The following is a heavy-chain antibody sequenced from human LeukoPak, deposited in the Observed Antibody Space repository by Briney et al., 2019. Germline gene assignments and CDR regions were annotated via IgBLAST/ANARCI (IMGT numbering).Heavy chain of an antibody. J-gene: IGHJ4*02. Sequence: PGGSLRLSCAASGFTFSSYSMNWVRQAPGKGLEWVSYISSSSSTIYYADSVKGRFTISRDNAKNSLYLQMNSLRAEDTAVYYCARGGYDILTGYYYDYWGQGTLVTVSS. V-gene: IGHV3-48*01. D-gene: IGHD3-9*01. CDR2: ISSSSSTI. CDR1: GFTFSSYS. CDR3: ARGGYDILTGYYYDY.